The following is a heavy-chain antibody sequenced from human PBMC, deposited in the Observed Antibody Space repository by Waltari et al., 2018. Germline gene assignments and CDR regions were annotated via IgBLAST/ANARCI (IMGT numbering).Heavy chain of an antibody. Sequence: QVQLQESGPGLVKPSETLSLTCAVSGYSISSGYSWGWIRQPPGKGLEWIGSIYHSGSTYYNPSLKSRVTISVDTSKNQFSLKLSSVTAADTAVYYCARPGYSSGGWFDPWGQGTLVTVSS. D-gene: IGHD6-19*01. J-gene: IGHJ5*02. CDR1: GYSISSGYS. CDR2: IYHSGST. V-gene: IGHV4-38-2*01. CDR3: ARPGYSSGGWFDP.